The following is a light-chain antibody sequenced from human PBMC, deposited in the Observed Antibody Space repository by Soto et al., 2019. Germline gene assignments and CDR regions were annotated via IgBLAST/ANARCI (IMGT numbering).Light chain of an antibody. CDR2: AAS. CDR1: QSIDSK. V-gene: IGKV3-15*01. Sequence: IVMTQSPATLSVSPGERATLSCRAGQSIDSKLAWYQQRPGQAPRLLIYAASTRATGIPARFSGSGSGTEFTLTICGLQSEDFGVYYCQQYNSWRTFGQGTNVEIK. CDR3: QQYNSWRT. J-gene: IGKJ1*01.